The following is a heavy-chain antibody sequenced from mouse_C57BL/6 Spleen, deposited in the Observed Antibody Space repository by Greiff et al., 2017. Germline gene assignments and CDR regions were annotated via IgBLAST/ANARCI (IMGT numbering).Heavy chain of an antibody. CDR2: ISSGVSYT. Sequence: EVQLVESGGDLVKPGGSLKLSCAASGFTFSSYGMSWVRQTPDKRLEWVATISSGVSYTYSPDSVKGRFPITRDNAKNTLYLQMSSLKSENTAMYYGARLGVFTTVVAFDYWGHGTTLTVSS. V-gene: IGHV5-6*01. D-gene: IGHD1-1*01. CDR1: GFTFSSYG. CDR3: ARLGVFTTVVAFDY. J-gene: IGHJ2*01.